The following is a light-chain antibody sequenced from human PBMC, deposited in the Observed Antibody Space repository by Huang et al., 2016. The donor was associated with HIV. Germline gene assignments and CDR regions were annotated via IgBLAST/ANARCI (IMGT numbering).Light chain of an antibody. J-gene: IGKJ1*01. V-gene: IGKV1-5*01. Sequence: DIQMTQSPSTLSASIGDRVTITCRASQDITNWLAWYQQKPGKAPKLLIYDASSLEFGVPSKFSGSGSGTEFTLTSSSLQPDNFATYYCQQYHSYPWTFGQGTKVEIK. CDR2: DAS. CDR3: QQYHSYPWT. CDR1: QDITNW.